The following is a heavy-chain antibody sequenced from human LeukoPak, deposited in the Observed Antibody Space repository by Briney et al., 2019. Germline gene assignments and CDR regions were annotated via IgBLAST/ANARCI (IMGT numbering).Heavy chain of an antibody. CDR3: AKDRITMVRGVPDAFDI. V-gene: IGHV3-30*18. D-gene: IGHD3-10*01. CDR1: GFTFSSYG. CDR2: ISYDGSNK. Sequence: GGSLRLSCAASGFTFSSYGMHWVRQAPGKGLEWVAVISYDGSNKYYADSVKGRFTISRDNSKNTLYLQMNSLRAEDTAVYYCAKDRITMVRGVPDAFDIWGQGTMVTVSS. J-gene: IGHJ3*02.